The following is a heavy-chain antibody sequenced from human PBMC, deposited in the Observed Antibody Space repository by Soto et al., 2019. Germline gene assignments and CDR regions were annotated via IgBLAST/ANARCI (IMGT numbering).Heavy chain of an antibody. D-gene: IGHD3-3*01. Sequence: GASVKVSCKASGYTFTSYGISWVRQAPGQGLEWMGWISAYNGNTNYAQKPQGRVTMTTDTSTSTAFMELRSLRFFDTAVYYCARDLFDFSFDYWGQGTLVTVSS. V-gene: IGHV1-18*01. J-gene: IGHJ4*02. CDR1: GYTFTSYG. CDR2: ISAYNGNT. CDR3: ARDLFDFSFDY.